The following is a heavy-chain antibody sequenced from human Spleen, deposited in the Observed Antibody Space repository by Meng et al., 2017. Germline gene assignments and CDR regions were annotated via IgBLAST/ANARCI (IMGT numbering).Heavy chain of an antibody. CDR1: GGSVISGSYY. D-gene: IGHD3-22*01. J-gene: IGHJ4*02. Sequence: QVRLQESGPGLVRPSETLSLTCTISGGSVISGSYYWSWIRQPPGKGLEWIGYMYFSGSTNYNPSLKSRVTISVDTSKKQFSLKVTSVTAADTAVYYCARGHYDGYFDSWGQGTLVTVSS. CDR3: ARGHYDGYFDS. V-gene: IGHV4-61*01. CDR2: MYFSGST.